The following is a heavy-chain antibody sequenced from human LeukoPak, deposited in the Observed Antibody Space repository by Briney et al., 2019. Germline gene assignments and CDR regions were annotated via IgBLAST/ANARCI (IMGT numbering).Heavy chain of an antibody. V-gene: IGHV4-4*07. CDR1: GGSISSYY. CDR2: IYTSGST. D-gene: IGHD6-13*01. J-gene: IGHJ3*02. Sequence: SETLSLTCTVSGGSISSYYWSWIRQPAGEGLEWIGRIYTSGSTNYNPSLKSRVTMSVDTSKNQFSLKLSSVTAADTAVYYCARDLYSSSWPHFDIWGQGTMVTVSS. CDR3: ARDLYSSSWPHFDI.